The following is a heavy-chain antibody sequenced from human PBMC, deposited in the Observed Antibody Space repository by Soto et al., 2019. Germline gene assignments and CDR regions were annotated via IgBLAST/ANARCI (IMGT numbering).Heavy chain of an antibody. D-gene: IGHD5-18*01. CDR1: GFSLSTRGVG. CDR3: AHRPRGYSYYFDY. J-gene: IGHJ4*02. V-gene: IGHV2-5*02. CDR2: LYWDDDK. Sequence: QITLKESGPTLVKPTQTLTLTCTFSGFSLSTRGVGVGWIRQPPGTALEWLALLYWDDDKGYSPSLKSRLTIPKDTSKNQAVLTVTNMDPVDTATYYCAHRPRGYSYYFDYWGQGTLVTVSS.